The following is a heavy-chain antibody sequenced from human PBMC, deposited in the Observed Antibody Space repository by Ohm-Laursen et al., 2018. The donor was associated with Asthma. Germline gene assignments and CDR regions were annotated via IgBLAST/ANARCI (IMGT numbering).Heavy chain of an antibody. CDR2: INAGNGNT. V-gene: IGHV1-3*01. J-gene: IGHJ4*02. Sequence: SSVKVSCKASGYPFTSYAMHWVRQAPGQRLEWMGWINAGNGNTKYSQKFQGRVTITRDTSASTAYMELSSLRSEDTAVYYCAKDGYSSSWYFDYWGQGTLVTVSS. D-gene: IGHD6-13*01. CDR1: GYPFTSYA. CDR3: AKDGYSSSWYFDY.